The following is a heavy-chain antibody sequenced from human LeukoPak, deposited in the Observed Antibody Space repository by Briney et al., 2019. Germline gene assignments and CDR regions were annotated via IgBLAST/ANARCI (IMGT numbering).Heavy chain of an antibody. Sequence: KPSETLSLTCTVSGVSISSYYWSWIRQAAGKGLEWIGRINTSGNTNYNPSLKSRVSLPVDTSKNQFSLKLSSVTAADTAVYYCARIYCDGGGCYWFDPWGQGTLVTVSS. CDR2: INTSGNT. D-gene: IGHD2-15*01. CDR1: GVSISSYY. V-gene: IGHV4-4*07. CDR3: ARIYCDGGGCYWFDP. J-gene: IGHJ5*02.